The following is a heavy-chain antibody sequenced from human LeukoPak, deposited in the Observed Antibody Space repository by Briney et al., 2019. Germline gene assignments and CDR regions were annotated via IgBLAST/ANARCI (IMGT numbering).Heavy chain of an antibody. V-gene: IGHV1-18*01. CDR1: GYTFTSYG. D-gene: IGHD2-15*01. J-gene: IGHJ6*03. Sequence: GASVKVSCKASGYTFTSYGISWVRQAPGQGLEWMGWISAYNGNTNYAKKLQGRVTMTTDTSTSTAYMELRSLRSDDTAVYYCARDWQRYCSGGSCYQGDYYYMDVWGKGTTVTVSS. CDR3: ARDWQRYCSGGSCYQGDYYYMDV. CDR2: ISAYNGNT.